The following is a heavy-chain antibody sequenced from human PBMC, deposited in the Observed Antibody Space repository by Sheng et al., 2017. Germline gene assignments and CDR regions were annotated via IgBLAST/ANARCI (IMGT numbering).Heavy chain of an antibody. CDR3: ARLTGYYYMDV. CDR2: IYSGGST. Sequence: EVQLVESGGGLIQPGGSLRLSCAASGFTVSSYYMSWVRQAPGKGLEWVSVIYSGGSTYYADSVKGRFTISRDNSKNTVYLQMNSLRAEDTAVYYCARLTGYYYMDVWGQGTTVTVSS. J-gene: IGHJ6*03. D-gene: IGHD3-9*01. CDR1: GFTVSSYY. V-gene: IGHV3-53*01.